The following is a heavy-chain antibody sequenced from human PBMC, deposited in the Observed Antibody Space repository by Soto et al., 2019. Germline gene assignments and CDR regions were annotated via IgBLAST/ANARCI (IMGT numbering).Heavy chain of an antibody. D-gene: IGHD3-16*01. J-gene: IGHJ6*02. CDR2: ISYDGSNK. CDR1: GFTFSSYG. V-gene: IGHV3-30*18. Sequence: PGGSLRLSCAASGFTFSSYGMHWVRQAPGKGLEWVAVISYDGSNKYYADSVKGRFTISRDNSKNTLYLQMNSLRAEDTAVYYCAKDSGGQGMDVWGQGTTVTVSS. CDR3: AKDSGGQGMDV.